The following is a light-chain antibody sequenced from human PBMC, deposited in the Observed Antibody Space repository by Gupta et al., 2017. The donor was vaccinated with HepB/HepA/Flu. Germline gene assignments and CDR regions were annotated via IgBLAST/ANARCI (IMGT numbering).Light chain of an antibody. Sequence: EIVMTQSPVTLSVSPGERATLSCRASQSVSSNLAWYQQKPGQAPRLLIYGASTRATGIPARFSGSGSGTEFTLTISSRQSEDFAVYYCQHENYCPSTFGQGTKLDIK. CDR2: GAS. CDR3: QHENYCPST. V-gene: IGKV3-15*01. CDR1: QSVSSN. J-gene: IGKJ2*02.